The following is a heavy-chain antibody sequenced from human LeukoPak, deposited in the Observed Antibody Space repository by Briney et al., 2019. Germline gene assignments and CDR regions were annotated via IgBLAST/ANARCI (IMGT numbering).Heavy chain of an antibody. Sequence: SETLSLTCAVYGGSFSGYYWSWIRQPPGKGLEWIGEINHSGSTNYNPSLKSRVTISVDTSKNQFSLKLSSVTAADTAVYYCARHVIRITMIVVGPNNWFDPWGQGTLVTVSS. V-gene: IGHV4-34*01. D-gene: IGHD3-22*01. CDR2: INHSGST. CDR1: GGSFSGYY. CDR3: ARHVIRITMIVVGPNNWFDP. J-gene: IGHJ5*02.